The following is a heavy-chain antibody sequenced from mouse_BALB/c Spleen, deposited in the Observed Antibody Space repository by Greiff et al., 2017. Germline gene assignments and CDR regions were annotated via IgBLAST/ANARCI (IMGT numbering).Heavy chain of an antibody. J-gene: IGHJ4*01. CDR3: ARGYYDYDGYAMDY. D-gene: IGHD2-4*01. Sequence: EVKLEESGGGLVQPGGSLKLSCAASGFTFSSYGMSWVRQTPDKRLELVATINSNGGSTYYPDSVKGRFTISRDNAKNTLYLQMSSLKSEDTAMYYCARGYYDYDGYAMDYWGQGTSVTVSS. CDR2: INSNGGST. CDR1: GFTFSSYG. V-gene: IGHV5-6-3*01.